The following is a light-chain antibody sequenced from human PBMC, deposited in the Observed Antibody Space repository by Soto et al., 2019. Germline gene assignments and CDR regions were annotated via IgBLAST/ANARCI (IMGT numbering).Light chain of an antibody. V-gene: IGKV3-11*01. CDR1: QSVSSY. J-gene: IGKJ1*01. CDR3: QQRSNWHPWT. Sequence: EIVLTQSPATLSLSPGERATLSCRASQSVSSYLAWYQQKPGQAPRLLSYDASNRATGIPGRFSGSGSGTDFTLTISSLEPDDFAVYYCQQRSNWHPWTFGQGSKVEIK. CDR2: DAS.